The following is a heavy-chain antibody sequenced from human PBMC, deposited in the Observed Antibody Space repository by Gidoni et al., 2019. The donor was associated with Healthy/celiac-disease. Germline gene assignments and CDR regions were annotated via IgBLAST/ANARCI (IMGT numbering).Heavy chain of an antibody. CDR2: INHSGST. J-gene: IGHJ6*02. Sequence: QVQLQQWGAGLLKPSETLSLTCAVYGWSFSGYYWSWIRQPPGKGLEWIGEINHSGSTNYNPSLKSRVTISVDTSKNQFSLKLSSVTAADTAVYYCARVKVSIFGVVITPYYYGMDVWGQGTTVTVSS. CDR1: GWSFSGYY. V-gene: IGHV4-34*01. CDR3: ARVKVSIFGVVITPYYYGMDV. D-gene: IGHD3-3*01.